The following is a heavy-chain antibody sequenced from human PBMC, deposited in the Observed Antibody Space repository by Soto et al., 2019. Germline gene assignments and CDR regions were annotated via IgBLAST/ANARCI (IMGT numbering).Heavy chain of an antibody. CDR2: IYWDDDK. CDR3: AHARRATITLARMRFRTAYFDF. D-gene: IGHD3-10*01. Sequence: QITLKESGPTLVTPAQTLTLTCTFSGFSLITRGVGVRWIRQPPGKALEWLALIYWDDDKRYSPSLSSRLTITKDTSKNQVALTMTNMDPVDTATYFCAHARRATITLARMRFRTAYFDFWGHGTLVPVSS. J-gene: IGHJ4*01. V-gene: IGHV2-5*02. CDR1: GFSLITRGVG.